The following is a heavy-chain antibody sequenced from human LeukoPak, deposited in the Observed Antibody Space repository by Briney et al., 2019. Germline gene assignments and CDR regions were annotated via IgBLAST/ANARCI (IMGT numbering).Heavy chain of an antibody. J-gene: IGHJ6*03. V-gene: IGHV4-38-2*02. CDR2: MFHSGTT. Sequence: SETLSLTCTVSGYSISSGYYWGWIRQPPGKGLEWIGSMFHSGTTHYNASLKSRVTISVDTSKNQFSLKLSSVTAADTAVYYCARETSQKGAHYMDVWGKGTTVTISS. CDR1: GYSISSGYY. D-gene: IGHD3-16*01. CDR3: ARETSQKGAHYMDV.